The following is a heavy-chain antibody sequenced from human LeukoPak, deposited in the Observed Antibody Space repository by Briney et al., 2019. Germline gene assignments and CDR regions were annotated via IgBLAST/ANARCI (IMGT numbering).Heavy chain of an antibody. Sequence: ASETLSLTCTVSGGSVSSGSYYWSWIRQHPGKGLEWIGYIYYSGSTYYNPSLKSRVTISVDTSKNQFSLKLSSVTAADTAVYYCALELTPYGMDVWGQGTTVTVSS. CDR3: ALELTPYGMDV. CDR2: IYYSGST. CDR1: GGSVSSGSYY. D-gene: IGHD1-7*01. J-gene: IGHJ6*02. V-gene: IGHV4-31*03.